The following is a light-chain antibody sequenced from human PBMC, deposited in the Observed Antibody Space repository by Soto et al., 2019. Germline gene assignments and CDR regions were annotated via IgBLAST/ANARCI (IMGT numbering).Light chain of an antibody. J-gene: IGKJ1*01. Sequence: PATLSVSPGERASLSCRASQSVSSYLAWYQQKPGQAPRLLIYDASNRATGIPARFSGSGSGTDFTLTISSLEPEDFAVYYCQQRSNWWTFGQGTKVDIK. CDR3: QQRSNWWT. CDR1: QSVSSY. CDR2: DAS. V-gene: IGKV3-11*01.